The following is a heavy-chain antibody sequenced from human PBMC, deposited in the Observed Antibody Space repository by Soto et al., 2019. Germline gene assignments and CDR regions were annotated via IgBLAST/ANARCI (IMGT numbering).Heavy chain of an antibody. CDR1: GFTFSSYA. V-gene: IGHV3-30-3*01. CDR2: ISYDGSNK. Sequence: QVQLVESGGGVVQPGRSLRLSCAASGFTFSSYAMHWVRQAPGKGLEWVAVISYDGSNKYYADSVKGRFTISRDNSKNTLYLQMNSLRAEDTAVYYCASPREAGYPLIPGDYWGQGTLVTVSS. J-gene: IGHJ4*02. CDR3: ASPREAGYPLIPGDY. D-gene: IGHD3-9*01.